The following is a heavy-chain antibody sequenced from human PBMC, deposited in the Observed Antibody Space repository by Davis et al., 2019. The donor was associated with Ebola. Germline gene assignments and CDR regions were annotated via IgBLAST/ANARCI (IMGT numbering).Heavy chain of an antibody. Sequence: ASVKVSCKTSGYIFTRYSIHWVRQAPGEGLEWVGWINGGNGDTKCSQKFQGRVTFTRDASASTAYMELRSLRSDDTAVYYCAKTTGMYYYYGMDVWGQGTTVTVSS. CDR3: AKTTGMYYYYGMDV. D-gene: IGHD4-17*01. CDR2: INGGNGDT. CDR1: GYIFTRYS. V-gene: IGHV1-3*01. J-gene: IGHJ6*02.